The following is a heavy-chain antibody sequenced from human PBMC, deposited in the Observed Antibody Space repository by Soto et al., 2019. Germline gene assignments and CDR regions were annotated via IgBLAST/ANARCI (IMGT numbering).Heavy chain of an antibody. CDR3: ARYLAMDV. V-gene: IGHV3-7*03. CDR2: IKEDGSEK. CDR1: GFTFSSYA. Sequence: QPGGSLRLSCAASGFTFSSYAMHWVRQAPGKGLEWVANIKEDGSEKNYVDSVKGRFTISRDNAKNSLYLQMNSLRGEDTATYYCARYLAMDVWGQGTTVTVSS. J-gene: IGHJ6*02.